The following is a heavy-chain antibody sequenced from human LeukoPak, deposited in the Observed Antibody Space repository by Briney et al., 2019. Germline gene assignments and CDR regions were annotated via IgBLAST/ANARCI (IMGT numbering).Heavy chain of an antibody. V-gene: IGHV1-69*01. CDR1: GGTFSSYA. CDR2: IIPIFGTA. J-gene: IGHJ6*02. Sequence: SVKVSCKASGGTFSSYAISWVRQAPGQGLEWMGGIIPIFGTANYAQKFQGRVTITADESTSTAYMELSSLRSEDTAVYYCARTDCSSTSCYLTGYYYYGMDVWGQGTTVTVSS. D-gene: IGHD2-2*01. CDR3: ARTDCSSTSCYLTGYYYYGMDV.